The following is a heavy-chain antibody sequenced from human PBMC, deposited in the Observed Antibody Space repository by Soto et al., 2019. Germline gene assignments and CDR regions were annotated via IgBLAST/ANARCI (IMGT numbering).Heavy chain of an antibody. V-gene: IGHV3-74*01. CDR3: ARDRYYMGTHTYYYYMDV. J-gene: IGHJ6*03. D-gene: IGHD1-26*01. CDR1: GFTFSSYW. CDR2: INSDGSST. Sequence: EVQLVESGGGLVQPGGSLRLSCAASGFTFSSYWMHWVRQAPGKGLVWVSRINSDGSSTSYADSVKGRFTISRDNAKNTRYLQMNSLRAEDTAVYYCARDRYYMGTHTYYYYMDVWGKGTTVTVSS.